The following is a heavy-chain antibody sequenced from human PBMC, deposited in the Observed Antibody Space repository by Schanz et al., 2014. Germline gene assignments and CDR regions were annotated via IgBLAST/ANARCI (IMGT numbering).Heavy chain of an antibody. Sequence: VKLVESGGGAVRPGGSLRLSCAASGFTFSSYAMHWVRQAPGKGLEWVALISNDGSIKYYADSVEGRFTISRDNSRNTLYLQMNSLRSEDTAVYYCAKDSTHIDIVLVPTAIDYWGQGTLVTVSS. CDR1: GFTFSSYA. J-gene: IGHJ4*02. V-gene: IGHV3-30-3*01. CDR2: ISNDGSIK. CDR3: AKDSTHIDIVLVPTAIDY. D-gene: IGHD2-2*01.